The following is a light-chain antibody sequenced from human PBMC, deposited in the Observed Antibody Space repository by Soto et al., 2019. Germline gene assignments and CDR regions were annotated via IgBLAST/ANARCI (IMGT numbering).Light chain of an antibody. CDR1: QSVSSNF. V-gene: IGKV3-20*01. Sequence: EIVLTQSPGTLSLSPGERATLSCRASQSVSSNFLAWYQQKPGQAPRLLIYGASSRATGMPDRFSGSGSGTDFFLTISRLEREDFAVYYCQQYGSSPPWTFGQGTKVEI. J-gene: IGKJ1*01. CDR2: GAS. CDR3: QQYGSSPPWT.